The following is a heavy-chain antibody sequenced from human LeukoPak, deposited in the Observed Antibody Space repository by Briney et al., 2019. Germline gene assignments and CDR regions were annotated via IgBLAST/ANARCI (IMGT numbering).Heavy chain of an antibody. D-gene: IGHD2-2*01. CDR1: GFTFSSYA. CDR3: AKVGTPLTAKSSARFDY. Sequence: GGSLRLSCAASGFTFSSYAMSWVRQAPEKGLEWVSAITGSGGSTYYADSVKGRFTISRDNSKNTLYLEMNSLRAEDTAVYYCAKVGTPLTAKSSARFDYWGQGTLVTVYS. CDR2: ITGSGGST. J-gene: IGHJ4*02. V-gene: IGHV3-23*01.